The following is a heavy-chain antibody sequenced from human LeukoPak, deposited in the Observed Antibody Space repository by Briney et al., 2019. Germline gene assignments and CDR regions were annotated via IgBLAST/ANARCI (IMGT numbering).Heavy chain of an antibody. CDR3: ARVVSEGAYDI. J-gene: IGHJ3*02. CDR2: INSDGIT. Sequence: GGSLRLSCAASGFXFSSYWMHWVRQAPGKGLVWVSRINSDGITTYADSVKGRFIIFRDNAKNTLYLQINSLRAEDTAVYYCARVVSEGAYDIWGQGTMVTVSS. D-gene: IGHD2/OR15-2a*01. V-gene: IGHV3-74*03. CDR1: GFXFSSYW.